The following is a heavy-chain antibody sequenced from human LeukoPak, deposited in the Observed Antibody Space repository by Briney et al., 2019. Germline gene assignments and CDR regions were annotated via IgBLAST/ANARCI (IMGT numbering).Heavy chain of an antibody. D-gene: IGHD6-19*01. CDR3: ARVTVIAVARTGYFDY. V-gene: IGHV4-34*01. Sequence: SETLSLTCAVYGGSFSGYYWSWIRQPPGKGLEWIWEINHSVRTNYNPSLKSRVTISVDTSKNQFSLKLSSVTAADTAVYYCARVTVIAVARTGYFDYWGQGTLVTVSS. CDR1: GGSFSGYY. CDR2: INHSVRT. J-gene: IGHJ4*02.